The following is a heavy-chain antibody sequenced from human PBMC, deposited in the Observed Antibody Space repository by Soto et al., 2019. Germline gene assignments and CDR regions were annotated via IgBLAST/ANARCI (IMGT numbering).Heavy chain of an antibody. CDR1: GGSISSSNW. J-gene: IGHJ6*02. CDR2: MYHSGST. D-gene: IGHD6-13*01. CDR3: AAWGSSGHYYGMDV. V-gene: IGHV4-4*02. Sequence: QVQLQESGPGLVKPSGTLSLTCAVSGGSISSSNWWSWVRQPPGKGLEWIGEMYHSGSTNNKPSLTSRVTISVDKSKNHFSLKLSSVTAADTAVYYCAAWGSSGHYYGMDVWGQGTTVTVSS.